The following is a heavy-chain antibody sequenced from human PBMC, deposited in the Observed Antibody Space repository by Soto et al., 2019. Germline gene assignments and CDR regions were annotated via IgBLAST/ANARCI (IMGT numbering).Heavy chain of an antibody. CDR2: IYWDEDK. Sequence: QITLKESGPTLVKPTQTLTLTCTFSGFSLSTRGVAVGWFRQPPGKALEWLALIYWDEDKWYSPSLKSRPTITDNTSQNQVVLTMTNMDPVDTARYYCAHRPRRYAYDFDYWGQGTLVTVSS. J-gene: IGHJ4*02. CDR1: GFSLSTRGVA. V-gene: IGHV2-5*02. D-gene: IGHD5-12*01. CDR3: AHRPRRYAYDFDY.